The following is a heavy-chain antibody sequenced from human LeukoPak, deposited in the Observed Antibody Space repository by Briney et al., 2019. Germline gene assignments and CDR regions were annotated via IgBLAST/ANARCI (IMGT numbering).Heavy chain of an antibody. CDR2: ISSGSSTI. Sequence: GGSLRLSCAASGFTFRGYSMNWVRQAPGKGLEWVSHISSGSSTIYYTDSVKGRFTISRDNAKNSLYLQMNSLRAEDTAVYYCARGQLTDPRIDYWGQGTLVTVSS. CDR1: GFTFRGYS. J-gene: IGHJ4*02. V-gene: IGHV3-48*04. D-gene: IGHD6-13*01. CDR3: ARGQLTDPRIDY.